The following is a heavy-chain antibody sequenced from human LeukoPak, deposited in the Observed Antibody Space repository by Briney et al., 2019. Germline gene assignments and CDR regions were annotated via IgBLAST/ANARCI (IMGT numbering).Heavy chain of an antibody. CDR2: INSDGSSK. V-gene: IGHV3-74*01. D-gene: IGHD6-19*01. CDR1: GFTFSRYW. CDR3: ARDDGSGWYGY. Sequence: GGSLRLSCAASGFTFSRYWMHWVRQAPGKGLVWVSRINSDGSSKSYADSVKGRSTISRDNAKNTLYLQMNSLRAEDTAVYYCARDDGSGWYGYWGQGTLVTVSS. J-gene: IGHJ4*02.